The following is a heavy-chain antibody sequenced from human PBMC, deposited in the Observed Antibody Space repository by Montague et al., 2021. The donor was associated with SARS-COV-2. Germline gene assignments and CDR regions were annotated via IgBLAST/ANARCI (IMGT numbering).Heavy chain of an antibody. CDR1: GSSIIPGSDY. V-gene: IGHV4-61*03. Sequence: SETLSLTCTVNGSSIIPGSDYWTWIRQRPGRGLEWIGNFYYSGGSTYTPSLKSRVTISADTSKNLFSLTLSSVTAADTAVYYSARGRTVITFYYYYYYGMDVWGQGTTVTVSS. CDR3: ARGRTVITFYYYYYYGMDV. CDR2: FYYSGGS. J-gene: IGHJ6*02. D-gene: IGHD3-16*01.